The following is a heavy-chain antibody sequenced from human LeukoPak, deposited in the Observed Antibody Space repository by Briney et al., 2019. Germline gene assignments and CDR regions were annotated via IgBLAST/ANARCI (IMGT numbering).Heavy chain of an antibody. CDR1: GYSFTSYW. CDR3: ARQDDRPGGDGPDYYGMDV. V-gene: IGHV5-51*01. J-gene: IGHJ6*02. CDR2: IYAGDSDT. D-gene: IGHD2-21*02. Sequence: GESLQISCKGSGYSFTSYWIGWVRQLPGKGLGWMGIIYAGDSDTRYSPSFQGQVTISAYKSISTAYLQWSSLKASDTAMYYCARQDDRPGGDGPDYYGMDVWGQGTTVTVSS.